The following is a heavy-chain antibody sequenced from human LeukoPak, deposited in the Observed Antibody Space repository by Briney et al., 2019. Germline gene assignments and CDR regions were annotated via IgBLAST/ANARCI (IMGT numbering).Heavy chain of an antibody. D-gene: IGHD2-2*01. CDR2: IYPGDSDT. J-gene: IGHJ5*02. V-gene: IGHV5-51*01. Sequence: GESLKISCKGSGYRFTSYWIGWVRQMPGKGLEWMGIIYPGDSDTRYGPSFQGQVTISADKSISTAYLQWSSLKASDTAMYYCARLLVPAAIASNWFDPWGQGTLVTVSS. CDR3: ARLLVPAAIASNWFDP. CDR1: GYRFTSYW.